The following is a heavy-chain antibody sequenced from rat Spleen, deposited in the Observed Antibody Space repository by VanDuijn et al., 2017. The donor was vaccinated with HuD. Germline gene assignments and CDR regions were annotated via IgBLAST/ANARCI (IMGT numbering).Heavy chain of an antibody. J-gene: IGHJ2*01. CDR1: GFSLSNYG. CDR2: IWGNGDT. V-gene: IGHV2-13*01. D-gene: IGHD1-2*01. Sequence: QVQLKESGPGLVQPSQTLSLTCTVSGFSLSNYGVIWVRQPPGKGLEWMGVIWGNGDTNKNSALKSRLSISRDTSKSQVYLKMNSLQTEDTATYYCARGDYSSPRGGYWGQGVTVTVSS. CDR3: ARGDYSSPRGGY.